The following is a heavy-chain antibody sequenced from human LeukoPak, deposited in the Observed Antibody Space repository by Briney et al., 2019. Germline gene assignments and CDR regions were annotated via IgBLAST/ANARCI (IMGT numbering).Heavy chain of an antibody. CDR2: VNPNSGGT. Sequence: ASVNVSCKASGYTFIGYVHWVRQAPGQGLEWMGWVNPNSGGTDYAQKFRGRITMTRETSISTAYMELNSLRSDDTAMYYCAREYVGWNNNARVDAFDIWGQGTMVTVSP. CDR1: GYTFIGY. J-gene: IGHJ3*02. V-gene: IGHV1-2*02. CDR3: AREYVGWNNNARVDAFDI. D-gene: IGHD1/OR15-1a*01.